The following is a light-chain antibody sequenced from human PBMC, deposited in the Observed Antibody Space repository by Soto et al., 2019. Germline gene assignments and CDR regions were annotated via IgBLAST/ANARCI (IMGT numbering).Light chain of an antibody. CDR3: QQNKEWPGT. CDR2: RTS. CDR1: QSISSN. Sequence: DTVITQSPATLSVSPGERATLSCRASQSISSNLAWYQQKPGQAPRLLMFRTSTRATGIPARFSGSGSGTEFNITISSLQSEDFGIYYCQQNKEWPGTFGQGTKVDIK. J-gene: IGKJ1*01. V-gene: IGKV3-15*01.